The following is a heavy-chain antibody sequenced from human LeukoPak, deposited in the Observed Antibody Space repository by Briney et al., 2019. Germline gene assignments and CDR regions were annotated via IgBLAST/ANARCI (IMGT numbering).Heavy chain of an antibody. Sequence: PGGSLRPSCAASGFTFSDYYMSWIRQAPGKGLEWVSYISSSGSTIYYADSVKGRFTISRDNAKNSLYLQMNSLRAEDTAVYYCAWGYCSSTSCYIDGKYYFDYWGQGTLVTVSS. CDR3: AWGYCSSTSCYIDGKYYFDY. CDR1: GFTFSDYY. J-gene: IGHJ4*02. D-gene: IGHD2-2*02. V-gene: IGHV3-11*01. CDR2: ISSSGSTI.